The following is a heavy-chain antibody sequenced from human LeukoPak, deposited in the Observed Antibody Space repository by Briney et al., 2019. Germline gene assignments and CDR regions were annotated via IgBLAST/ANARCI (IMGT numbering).Heavy chain of an antibody. CDR3: ARDGAIQLWPNFDY. Sequence: GGSLRLSCAASGFTFSSFAMHWVRQAPGKGLEWVAVISNDGSDTYYADSVKGRFTISRYNSKNTLYLQMNSLRAEDTAVYYCARDGAIQLWPNFDYWGQGTLVTVSS. V-gene: IGHV3-30-3*01. D-gene: IGHD5-18*01. CDR1: GFTFSSFA. CDR2: ISNDGSDT. J-gene: IGHJ4*02.